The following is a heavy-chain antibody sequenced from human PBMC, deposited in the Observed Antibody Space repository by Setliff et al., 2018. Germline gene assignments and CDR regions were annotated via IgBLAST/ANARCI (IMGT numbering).Heavy chain of an antibody. J-gene: IGHJ6*02. D-gene: IGHD3-22*01. CDR3: ARDRLAGFLSGYYYYYYGMDV. CDR2: IKQDGSEK. CDR1: GFTFSSYW. V-gene: IGHV3-7*01. Sequence: LRVSCAASGFTFSSYWMSWVRQAPGKGLEWVANIKQDGSEKYYVDSVKGRFTISRDNAKNSLYLQMNSLRAEDTAVYYCARDRLAGFLSGYYYYYYGMDVWGQGTTVTV.